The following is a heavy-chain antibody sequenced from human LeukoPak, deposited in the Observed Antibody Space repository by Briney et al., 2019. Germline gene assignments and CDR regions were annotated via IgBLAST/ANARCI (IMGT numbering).Heavy chain of an antibody. Sequence: GGSLRLSCAASGFTFSSYSMNWVRQAPGKGLEWVSSISSSSSYIYYADSVKGRFTISRDNAKNSLYLQMNSLRAEDTAVYYCARAGGSSGYRVYYFDYWGQGTLVTVSS. J-gene: IGHJ4*02. CDR3: ARAGGSSGYRVYYFDY. V-gene: IGHV3-21*01. CDR2: ISSSSSYI. CDR1: GFTFSSYS. D-gene: IGHD3-22*01.